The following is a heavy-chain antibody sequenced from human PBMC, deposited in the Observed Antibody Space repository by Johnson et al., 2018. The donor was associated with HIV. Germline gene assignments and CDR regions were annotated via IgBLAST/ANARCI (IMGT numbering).Heavy chain of an antibody. CDR1: GFTFSDYY. V-gene: IGHV3-11*04. J-gene: IGHJ3*02. CDR2: ISSSGSTI. D-gene: IGHD1-26*01. CDR3: ASAWGELDDAFDI. Sequence: QVQLVESGGGVVQPGRSLRLSCAASGFTFSDYYMSWIRQAPGKGLEWVSYISSSGSTIYYADSVKGRFTISRDNSKNTLYLQMNSLRAEDTAVYYCASAWGELDDAFDIWGQGTMVTVSS.